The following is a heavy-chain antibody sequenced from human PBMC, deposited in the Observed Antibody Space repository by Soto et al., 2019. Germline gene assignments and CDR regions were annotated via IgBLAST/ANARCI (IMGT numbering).Heavy chain of an antibody. V-gene: IGHV3-73*01. CDR1: GFTFTGSA. Sequence: GGSLRLSCAASGFTFTGSAMHWVRQASGKGLKWVGRIRDRTNNYATAYAASVKGRFTISRDDSKNTTYLQMNSLKTEDTAVYYCSNPDGYNIGKWGQGTQVTVSS. D-gene: IGHD5-12*01. J-gene: IGHJ4*02. CDR2: IRDRTNNYAT. CDR3: SNPDGYNIGK.